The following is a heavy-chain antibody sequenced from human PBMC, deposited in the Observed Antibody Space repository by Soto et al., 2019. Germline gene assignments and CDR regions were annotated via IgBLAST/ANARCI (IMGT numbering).Heavy chain of an antibody. CDR3: ARDAADTPMIY. Sequence: QVQLVQSGAEVRKPGSSVKVSCESSGGIFLSNAISWVRQAPGQGLEWMGAIIPQFPTPYYAQKFQGRVTITADESTNTAYMALDSLRSDDTAVYFCARDAADTPMIYWGQGTLLTVSS. D-gene: IGHD5-18*01. CDR1: GGIFLSNA. J-gene: IGHJ4*02. CDR2: IIPQFPTP. V-gene: IGHV1-69*01.